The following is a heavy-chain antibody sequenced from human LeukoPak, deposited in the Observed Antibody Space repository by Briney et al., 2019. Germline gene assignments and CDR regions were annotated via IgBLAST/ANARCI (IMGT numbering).Heavy chain of an antibody. D-gene: IGHD2-21*02. V-gene: IGHV3-11*01. CDR1: AFTLGDFY. CDR3: ACDFRYLGHDF. J-gene: IGHJ4*02. CDR2: ISNVGLTT. Sequence: GGSLRLSSTASAFTLGDFYMSWIRQAPGKGLEWIAYISNVGLTTYYAESVKGRFTISRDNAKNSLYLQMNSLRPEDTAVYYCACDFRYLGHDFWGQGSLVTVSS.